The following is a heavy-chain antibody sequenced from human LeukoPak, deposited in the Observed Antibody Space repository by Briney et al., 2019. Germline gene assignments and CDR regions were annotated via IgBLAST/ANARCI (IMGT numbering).Heavy chain of an antibody. D-gene: IGHD1-26*01. CDR3: ARDPSLGGDY. Sequence: SVKVSCKASGGTFSSYAISWVRQAPGQGLEWMGRIIPIFGIANYAQKFQGRVTITADKSTSTVYMELSSLRSEDTAVYYCARDPSLGGDYWGQGTRVTVSS. J-gene: IGHJ4*02. V-gene: IGHV1-69*04. CDR2: IIPIFGIA. CDR1: GGTFSSYA.